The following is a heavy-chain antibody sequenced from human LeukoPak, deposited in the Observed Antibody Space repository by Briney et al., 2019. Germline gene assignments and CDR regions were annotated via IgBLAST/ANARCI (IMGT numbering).Heavy chain of an antibody. CDR1: GGSISSSSYY. CDR2: IYYSGST. Sequence: PSETLSLTCTVSGGSISSSSYYWGWIRQPPGKGLEWIGSIYYSGSTYYNPSLKSRVTISVDTSKNQFSLKLSSVTAADTAVYYCARSAIEQGYYYDSSGYFWYWGQGTLVTVSS. CDR3: ARSAIEQGYYYDSSGYFWY. V-gene: IGHV4-39*01. J-gene: IGHJ4*02. D-gene: IGHD3-22*01.